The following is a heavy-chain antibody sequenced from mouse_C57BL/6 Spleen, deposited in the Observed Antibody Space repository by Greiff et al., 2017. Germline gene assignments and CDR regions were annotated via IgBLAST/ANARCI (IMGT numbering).Heavy chain of an antibody. CDR3: ARIYDYGFDY. J-gene: IGHJ2*01. Sequence: DVHLVESGGGLVKPGGSLKLSCAASGFTFSDYGMHWVRQAPEKGLEWVAYISSGSSTIYYADTVKGRFTISRDNAKNTLFLQMTSLRSEDTAMYYCARIYDYGFDYWGQGTTLTVSS. CDR1: GFTFSDYG. D-gene: IGHD2-4*01. V-gene: IGHV5-17*01. CDR2: ISSGSSTI.